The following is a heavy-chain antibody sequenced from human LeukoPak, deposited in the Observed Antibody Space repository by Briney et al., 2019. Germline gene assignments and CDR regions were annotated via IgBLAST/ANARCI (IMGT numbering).Heavy chain of an antibody. D-gene: IGHD6-6*01. CDR3: ARAVYSSSSHLDY. J-gene: IGHJ4*02. Sequence: SETLSLTCTVSGGSISSSSYYWGWIRQPPGKGLEWIGEINHSGSTNYNPSLKSRVTISVDTSKNQFSLKLSSVTAADTAVYYCARAVYSSSSHLDYWGQGTLVTVSS. V-gene: IGHV4-39*07. CDR1: GGSISSSSYY. CDR2: INHSGST.